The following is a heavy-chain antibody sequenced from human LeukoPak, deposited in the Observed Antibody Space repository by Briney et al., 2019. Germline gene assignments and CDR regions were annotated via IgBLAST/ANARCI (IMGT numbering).Heavy chain of an antibody. CDR1: GYTFTSYD. CDR3: ARGKHTWFGELVGAFDI. CDR2: MNPNSGNT. V-gene: IGHV1-8*03. Sequence: ASVKVSCKASGYTFTSYDINWVRQAPGQVLEWMGLMNPNSGNTGYAQKFQGRVTITRNTSISTAYMELSSLRSEDTAVYYCARGKHTWFGELVGAFDIWGQGTMVTVSS. D-gene: IGHD3-10*01. J-gene: IGHJ3*02.